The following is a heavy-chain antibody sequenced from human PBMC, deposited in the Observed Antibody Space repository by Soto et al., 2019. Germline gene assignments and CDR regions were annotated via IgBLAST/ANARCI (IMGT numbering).Heavy chain of an antibody. V-gene: IGHV4-59*01. CDR3: ARTALGWFDP. Sequence: SETLSLTCSVSGGSISSYYWSWIRQPPGKGLEWIGYIFYSGRSGSTNYNPSLKSRVTISVETSKNQLSLKLSSVTAADTAVYYCARTALGWFDPWGQGTLVTVS. J-gene: IGHJ5*02. CDR1: GGSISSYY. D-gene: IGHD2-21*02. CDR2: IFYSGRSGST.